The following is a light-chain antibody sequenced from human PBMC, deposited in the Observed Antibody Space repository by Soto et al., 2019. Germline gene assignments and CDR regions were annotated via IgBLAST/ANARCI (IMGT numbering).Light chain of an antibody. J-gene: IGKJ1*01. CDR2: QAS. Sequence: DIQMTQSPSTLSASVGDRVSITCRASQSISRQLAWYQQKPGKAPNLLIYQASNLETGVPSRFTGSGSGTEFTLTISSLQPDDLGTYCCLQYQSYWTFGQGTKVEVK. CDR1: QSISRQ. V-gene: IGKV1-5*03. CDR3: LQYQSYWT.